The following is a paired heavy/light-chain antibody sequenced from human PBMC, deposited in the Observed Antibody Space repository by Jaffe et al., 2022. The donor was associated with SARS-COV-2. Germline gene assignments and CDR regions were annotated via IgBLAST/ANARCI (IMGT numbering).Heavy chain of an antibody. J-gene: IGHJ6*02. D-gene: IGHD5-12*01. Sequence: QVQLVQSGAEVKKPGASVKVSCKASGYTFTSYYMHWVRQAPGQGLEWMGIINPSGGSTSYAQKFQGRVTMTRDTSTSTVYMELSSLRSEDTAVYYCARVAGRPNRGYSGYGYYYYYGMDVWGQGTTVTVSS. CDR2: INPSGGST. CDR3: ARVAGRPNRGYSGYGYYYYYGMDV. V-gene: IGHV1-46*01. CDR1: GYTFTSYY.
Light chain of an antibody. CDR2: DAS. V-gene: IGKV1-33*01. CDR3: QQYDNLPSFT. Sequence: DIQMTQSPSSLSASVGDRVTITCQASQDISNYLNWYQQKPGKAPKLLIYDASNLETGVPSRFSGSGSGTDFTFTISSLQPEDIATYYCQQYDNLPSFTFGPGTKVDIK. J-gene: IGKJ3*01. CDR1: QDISNY.